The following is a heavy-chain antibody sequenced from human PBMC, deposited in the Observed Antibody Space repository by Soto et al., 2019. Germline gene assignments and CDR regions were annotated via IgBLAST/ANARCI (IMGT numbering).Heavy chain of an antibody. CDR2: ISSSSTYI. V-gene: IGHV3-21*01. J-gene: IGHJ4*02. D-gene: IGHD2-2*02. CDR1: GFTFSNYN. CDR3: ARVGEYQLLYSGPLDY. Sequence: GGSLRLSCAAFGFTFSNYNMNWVRQAPGKGLEWVSSISSSSTYIYYADSVKGRFTISRDNAKNSLYLQMNSLRAEDTAVYYCARVGEYQLLYSGPLDYWGQGTLVTVSS.